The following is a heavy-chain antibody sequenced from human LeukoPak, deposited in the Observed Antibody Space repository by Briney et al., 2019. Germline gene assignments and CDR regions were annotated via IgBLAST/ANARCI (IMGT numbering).Heavy chain of an antibody. CDR1: GFTFSSSA. V-gene: IGHV3-23*01. D-gene: IGHD2-15*01. Sequence: GGSLRLSCAAPGFTFSSSAMSWVRQAPGKGLEWVSAISNNGGYTYYADSVQGRFTTSRDNPKSTLCLQMNSLRAEDTAVYYCAKQLGYCSDGSCYFPYWGQGTLVTVSS. CDR3: AKQLGYCSDGSCYFPY. CDR2: ISNNGGYT. J-gene: IGHJ4*02.